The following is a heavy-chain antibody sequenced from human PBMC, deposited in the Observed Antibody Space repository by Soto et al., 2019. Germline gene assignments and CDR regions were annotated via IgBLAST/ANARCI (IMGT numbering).Heavy chain of an antibody. CDR3: ARAVAVPADFDY. V-gene: IGHV1-3*05. J-gene: IGHJ4*02. CDR1: GYTFTGYA. D-gene: IGHD6-19*01. CDR2: INAGNGNT. Sequence: QVQLVQSGAEEKKSGASVKVSCKASGYTFTGYAMHWVRQAPGQRLEWIGWINAGNGNTKYSQKFQGRVTITRDTSASTDYMELSSLRSEDTAVYYCARAVAVPADFDYWGQGTLVTVSS.